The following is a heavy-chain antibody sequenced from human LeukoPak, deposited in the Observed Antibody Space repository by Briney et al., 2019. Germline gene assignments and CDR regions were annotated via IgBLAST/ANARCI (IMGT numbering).Heavy chain of an antibody. V-gene: IGHV1-18*01. CDR3: ASSGSSRGAFDI. CDR2: MNPKSGNT. J-gene: IGHJ3*02. Sequence: ASVKVSCKASGYIFTNCDINWVRQATGQGLEWMGWMNPKSGNTNYAQKLQGRVTMTTDTSTSTAYMELRSLRSDDTAVYYCASSGSSRGAFDIWGQGTMVTVSS. D-gene: IGHD1-26*01. CDR1: GYIFTNCD.